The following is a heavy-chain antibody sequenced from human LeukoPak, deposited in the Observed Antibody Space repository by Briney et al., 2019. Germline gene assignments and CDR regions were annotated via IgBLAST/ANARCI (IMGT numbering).Heavy chain of an antibody. D-gene: IGHD3-22*01. CDR2: ISSSGSCT. CDR1: GFTFSSYA. Sequence: GGSLRLSCAASGFTFSSYAMSWVRQAPGKGLEWVSAISSSGSCTYYADSVRGRFTISRDNSKNTLYLQMNSLRAEDTAVYYCAKNPPRAPSYYDSSGYYFDYWGQGTLVTVSS. V-gene: IGHV3-23*01. J-gene: IGHJ4*02. CDR3: AKNPPRAPSYYDSSGYYFDY.